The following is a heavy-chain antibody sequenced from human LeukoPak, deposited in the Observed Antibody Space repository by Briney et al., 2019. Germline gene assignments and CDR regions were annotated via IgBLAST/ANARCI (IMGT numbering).Heavy chain of an antibody. CDR3: ASATIFGVVIYY. Sequence: GGSLRLSCATSGFSFSSYAMHWVRQAPGKGLEWVAVISYDGSNKYYADSMKGRFTISRDNSKNTLYLQMNSLRAEDTAVYYCASATIFGVVIYYWGQGTLVTVSS. CDR1: GFSFSSYA. D-gene: IGHD3-3*01. J-gene: IGHJ4*02. V-gene: IGHV3-30*04. CDR2: ISYDGSNK.